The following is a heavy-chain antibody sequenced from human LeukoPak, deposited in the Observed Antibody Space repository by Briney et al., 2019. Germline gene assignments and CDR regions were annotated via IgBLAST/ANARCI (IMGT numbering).Heavy chain of an antibody. D-gene: IGHD4-11*01. CDR3: ARAARDYSNSAFDY. J-gene: IGHJ4*02. V-gene: IGHV3-64*01. CDR1: GFTFSSYA. Sequence: GGSLRLSCAASGFTFSSYAMHWVRQAPGKGLEYVSAISSNGGSTYYANSVKGRFTISRDNSKNTLYPQMGSLRAEDMAVYYCARAARDYSNSAFDYWGQGTLVTVSS. CDR2: ISSNGGST.